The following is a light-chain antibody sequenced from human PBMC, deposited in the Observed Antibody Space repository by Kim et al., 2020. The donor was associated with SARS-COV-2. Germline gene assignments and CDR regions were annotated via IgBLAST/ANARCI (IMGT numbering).Light chain of an antibody. CDR2: KAS. CDR1: QSISSW. J-gene: IGKJ3*01. CDR3: QQYNSWIT. V-gene: IGKV1-5*03. Sequence: DIQMTQSPSTLSASEGDRVTITYRASQSISSWLAWYRQEPGKAPKLLIYKASSLESGVPSRFSGCGSGTEFTLTISSLQPDDFATYYCQQYNSWITFGPGAKVDIK.